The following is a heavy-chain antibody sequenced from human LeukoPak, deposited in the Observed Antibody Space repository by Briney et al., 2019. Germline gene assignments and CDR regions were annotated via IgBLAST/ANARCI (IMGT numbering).Heavy chain of an antibody. CDR3: TKGTIWLPFEN. CDR2: MSGSGVST. J-gene: IGHJ4*02. Sequence: VGSLRLSCAASGFTFSNYAMSCARQSPGKGLEWVSAMSGSGVSTYDADSVKGRLTITKDNSKNTLYLQMNRLKADDTAVYYCTKGTIWLPFENWGQGTLVTVSS. D-gene: IGHD5-18*01. V-gene: IGHV3-23*01. CDR1: GFTFSNYA.